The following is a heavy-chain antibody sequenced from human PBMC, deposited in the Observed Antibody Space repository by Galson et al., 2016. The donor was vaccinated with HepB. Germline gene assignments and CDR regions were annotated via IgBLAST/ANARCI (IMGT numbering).Heavy chain of an antibody. Sequence: SLRLSCAVSGFALGSYGMHWIRQVPGKGLEWVADISFDGTKQHYGDSVKGRFTISRDSSRVYLQLSSLSPVDTGRYFCAGDYSFRSNWPGYWGQGTLVIVSS. CDR2: ISFDGTKQ. V-gene: IGHV3-30*03. CDR1: GFALGSYG. J-gene: IGHJ4*02. CDR3: AGDYSFRSNWPGY. D-gene: IGHD1-20*01.